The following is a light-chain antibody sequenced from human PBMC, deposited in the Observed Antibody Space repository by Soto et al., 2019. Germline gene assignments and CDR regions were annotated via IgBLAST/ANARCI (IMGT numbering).Light chain of an antibody. CDR1: QSVSGNY. CDR2: SVS. J-gene: IGKJ2*01. CDR3: QQYGSSPGT. V-gene: IGKV3-20*01. Sequence: DIVLTQSPGTLSLSPGERATLSCRASQSVSGNYFAWYQQKPGQAPRLLIYSVSVRATGIPDRFSGSGSGTDFNLTISRLEPEDFAVYYCQQYGSSPGTCGQGTKLEIK.